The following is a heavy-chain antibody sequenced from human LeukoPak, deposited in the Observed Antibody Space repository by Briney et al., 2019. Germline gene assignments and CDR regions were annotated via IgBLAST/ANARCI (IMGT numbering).Heavy chain of an antibody. CDR3: ARDMGYCDY. D-gene: IGHD2-21*01. CDR1: GFTFARHS. CDR2: ISSSSSHI. V-gene: IGHV3-48*01. Sequence: GGSLRLSCVGSGFTFARHSMNWVRQAPGKGLEWISYISSSSSHIYYSDSVKGRFTISRDNAKNSVYLQMNSLRAEDTAVYYCARDMGYCDYWGQGTLVTVSS. J-gene: IGHJ4*02.